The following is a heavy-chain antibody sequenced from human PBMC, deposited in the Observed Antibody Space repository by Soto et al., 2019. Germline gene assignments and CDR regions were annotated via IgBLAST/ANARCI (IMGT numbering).Heavy chain of an antibody. CDR3: ARLERYYVSPDWFDP. J-gene: IGHJ5*02. CDR2: VYYNENT. CDR1: GGSISSFTYY. D-gene: IGHD1-1*01. Sequence: PSETLSLTCSVSGGSISSFTYYWGWIRQPPGKGLEWIGTVYYNENTYYNPSLKSRVTITVDTAKNQFSLNLRSVTAADTAMYFCARLERYYVSPDWFDPCGPRTLVTV. V-gene: IGHV4-39*01.